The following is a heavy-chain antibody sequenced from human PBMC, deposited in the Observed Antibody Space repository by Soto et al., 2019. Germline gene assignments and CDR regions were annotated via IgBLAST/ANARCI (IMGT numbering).Heavy chain of an antibody. CDR1: GFTFDDYA. CDR2: ISWNSGSI. J-gene: IGHJ4*02. CDR3: AKDTSALYYYDSSGYYAPSYFDY. Sequence: DVQLVESGGGLVQPGRSLRLSCAASGFTFDDYAMHWVRQAPGKGLEWVSGISWNSGSIGYADSVKGRFTISRDNAKNSLYLQMNSLRAEDTALYYCAKDTSALYYYDSSGYYAPSYFDYWGQGTLVTVSS. V-gene: IGHV3-9*01. D-gene: IGHD3-22*01.